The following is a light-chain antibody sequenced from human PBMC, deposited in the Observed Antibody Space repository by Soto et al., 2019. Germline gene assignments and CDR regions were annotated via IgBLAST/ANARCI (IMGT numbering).Light chain of an antibody. J-gene: IGKJ2*01. Sequence: DIQMTQSPSSLSASVGDRVTITCRASQDIGNALGWFQLKPGRAPKRLIYGASTLQSGVPLRFSGLRSGTEFTLTISSLQPEDFATYYCLQHNSYPYTFGQGTKLEIK. CDR1: QDIGNA. CDR3: LQHNSYPYT. V-gene: IGKV1-17*01. CDR2: GAS.